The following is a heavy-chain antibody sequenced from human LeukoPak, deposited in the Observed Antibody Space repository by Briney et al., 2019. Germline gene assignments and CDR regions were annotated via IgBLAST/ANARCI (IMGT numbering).Heavy chain of an antibody. V-gene: IGHV4-39*01. D-gene: IGHD3-10*01. CDR2: IYYSGST. CDR3: ARVESSNFDY. Sequence: PSETLSLACTVSGGSISSSSYYWGWIRQPPGKGLEWIGSIYYSGSTYYNPSLKSRVTISVDTSKNQFSLKLSSVTAADTAVYYCARVESSNFDYWGQGTLVTVSS. CDR1: GGSISSSSYY. J-gene: IGHJ4*02.